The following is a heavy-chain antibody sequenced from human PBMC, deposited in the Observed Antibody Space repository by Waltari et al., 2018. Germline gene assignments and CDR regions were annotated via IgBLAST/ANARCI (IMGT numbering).Heavy chain of an antibody. V-gene: IGHV4-4*07. J-gene: IGHJ4*02. CDR1: GGSISSYY. Sequence: QVQLQESGPGLVKPSETLSLTCPVSGGSISSYYWSWIRPPAGKGLEWIGRIYTSGSTNYNPSLKSRVTISVDKSKNQFSLKLSSVTAADTAVYYCARDQMVSSSWYYFDYWGQGTLVTVSS. CDR3: ARDQMVSSSWYYFDY. CDR2: IYTSGST. D-gene: IGHD6-13*01.